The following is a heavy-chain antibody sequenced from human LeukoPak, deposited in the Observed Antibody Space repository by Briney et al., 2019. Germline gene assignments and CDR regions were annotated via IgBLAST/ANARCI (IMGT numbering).Heavy chain of an antibody. CDR1: GYTFTNYG. V-gene: IGHV1-18*01. CDR3: ARGRDGYNPTADY. Sequence: GASAKVSCKASGYTFTNYGISWVRQAPGQGLEWMGWISAYNGNKNYAQKVQGRITMTTDTSTSTAYMELRSLRSDDSAVYYCARGRDGYNPTADYWGQGTLVTVSS. CDR2: ISAYNGNK. D-gene: IGHD5-12*01. J-gene: IGHJ4*02.